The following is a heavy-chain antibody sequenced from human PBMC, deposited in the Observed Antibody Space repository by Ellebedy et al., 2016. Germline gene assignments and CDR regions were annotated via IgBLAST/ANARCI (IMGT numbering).Heavy chain of an antibody. CDR1: GFTFSNYW. V-gene: IGHV3-7*03. D-gene: IGHD1-14*01. Sequence: GESLKISCAASGFTFSNYWMSWVRQAPGRGLEWVANINQDGGEKYYVDSVKDRFTMSRDNAKNSLYLQMNSLRAEDTAVYYCARWGTRTLDYWGQGTLVTVSS. CDR2: INQDGGEK. CDR3: ARWGTRTLDY. J-gene: IGHJ4*02.